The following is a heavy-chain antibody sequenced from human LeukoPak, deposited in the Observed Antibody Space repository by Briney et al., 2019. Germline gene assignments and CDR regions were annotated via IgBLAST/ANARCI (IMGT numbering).Heavy chain of an antibody. J-gene: IGHJ4*02. D-gene: IGHD6-6*01. CDR2: ISGSGGSI. V-gene: IGHV3-23*01. CDR1: GFTFSSYA. Sequence: GGSLRLSCAASGFTFSSYAISWVRQAPGKGLEWVSAISGSGGSIYYADSVKGRFTMSRDNSKNTLYLQMNSLRAEDTAVYYCARGRDGYSSSPIDYWGQGTLVTVSS. CDR3: ARGRDGYSSSPIDY.